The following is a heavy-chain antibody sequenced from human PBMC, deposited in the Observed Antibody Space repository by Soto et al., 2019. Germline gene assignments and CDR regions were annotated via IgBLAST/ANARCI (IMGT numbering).Heavy chain of an antibody. CDR3: ATAGSRAINRGAFDI. D-gene: IGHD1-26*01. CDR1: RGSFSSYG. Sequence: QMQVVQSGAELKKPGCSVKVSCKASRGSFSSYGIVWVRQAPGQGLEWMGGIIPVFGTPNYAQRFQSRVTMSVDASRTTFYIEPSGLRSEDTALYYCATAGSRAINRGAFDIWHQGTMVIVSS. CDR2: IIPVFGTP. V-gene: IGHV1-69*01. J-gene: IGHJ3*02.